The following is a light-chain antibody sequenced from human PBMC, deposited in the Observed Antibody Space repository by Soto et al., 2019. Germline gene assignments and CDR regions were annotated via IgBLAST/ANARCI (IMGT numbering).Light chain of an antibody. Sequence: QSVLTQPPSVSGAPGQRVTISCTGSSSNIGAGYDVHWYQQLPGTAPKLMIYDVSKRPSGVPDRFSGSKSGNTASLTISGLQAEDEADYYCCSYAGSYTYVFGTGTKVT. V-gene: IGLV1-40*01. CDR3: CSYAGSYTYV. CDR2: DVS. J-gene: IGLJ1*01. CDR1: SSNIGAGYD.